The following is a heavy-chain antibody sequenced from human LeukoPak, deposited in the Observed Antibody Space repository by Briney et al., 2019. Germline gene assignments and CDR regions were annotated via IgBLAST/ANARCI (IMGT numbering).Heavy chain of an antibody. J-gene: IGHJ4*02. D-gene: IGHD3-22*01. Sequence: SETLSLTCTVPGYSISSGYYWGWIRQPPGKGLEWIGSIYHSGSTYYNPSLKSRVTISVDTSKNQFSLKLSSVTAADTAVYYCARVYYDSSGYPENWGQGTLVTVSS. CDR3: ARVYYDSSGYPEN. CDR2: IYHSGST. CDR1: GYSISSGYY. V-gene: IGHV4-38-2*02.